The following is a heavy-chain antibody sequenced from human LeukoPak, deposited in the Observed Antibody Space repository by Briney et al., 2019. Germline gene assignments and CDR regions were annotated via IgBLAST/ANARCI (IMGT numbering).Heavy chain of an antibody. CDR2: IDPSDSYT. CDR1: GYSFTSYW. J-gene: IGHJ4*02. D-gene: IGHD4-23*01. CDR3: ARLNSVASPFDY. Sequence: GESLKISYKGSGYSFTSYWISWVRQMPGKGLEWMGRIDPSDSYTNYSPSFQGHVTISADKSISTAYLQRSGLKASDTAMYYCARLNSVASPFDYWGQGTLVTVSS. V-gene: IGHV5-10-1*01.